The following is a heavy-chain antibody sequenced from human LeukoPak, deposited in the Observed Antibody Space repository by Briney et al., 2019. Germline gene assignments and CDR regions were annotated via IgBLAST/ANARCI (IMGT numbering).Heavy chain of an antibody. CDR2: IWYDGSNK. J-gene: IGHJ4*02. Sequence: GGSLRLSCAASGFTFSSYGMHWVRQAPGKGLEWVAVIWYDGSNKYYADSVKGRFTISRDNSKNTLYLQMNSLRAEDTAVYFCASQYTSSRIFDDWGQGTLVTVSS. CDR3: ASQYTSSRIFDD. V-gene: IGHV3-33*01. D-gene: IGHD6-13*01. CDR1: GFTFSSYG.